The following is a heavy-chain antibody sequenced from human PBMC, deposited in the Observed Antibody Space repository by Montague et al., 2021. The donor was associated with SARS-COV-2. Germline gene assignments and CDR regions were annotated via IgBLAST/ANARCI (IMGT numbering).Heavy chain of an antibody. J-gene: IGHJ6*03. D-gene: IGHD3-3*01. CDR1: GGSISSSSHY. CDR2: IYYSGST. V-gene: IGHV4-39*01. CDR3: ARHSGDYTIFGVVIYYMDV. Sequence: SETLSLTCTVSGGSISSSSHYWGWIRQPPGKGLEWIGSIYYSGSTYYNPSLKSRVTISVDTSKNQFSLELSSVTAADTAVFYCARHSGDYTIFGVVIYYMDVWGKGPRSPSP.